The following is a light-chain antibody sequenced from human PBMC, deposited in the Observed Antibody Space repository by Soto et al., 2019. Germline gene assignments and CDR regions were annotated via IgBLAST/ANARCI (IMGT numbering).Light chain of an antibody. J-gene: IGKJ1*01. Sequence: EIVLTQSPATLSLSPGERATLSCRASQSISDTLAWYQQKPGQAPRFLIYGASRRATGFPARFSGSGSGTDFTLTISSLQSEDFAVYYCQQYDNWPWTCGQGTKVDIK. CDR3: QQYDNWPWT. CDR2: GAS. CDR1: QSISDT. V-gene: IGKV3-15*01.